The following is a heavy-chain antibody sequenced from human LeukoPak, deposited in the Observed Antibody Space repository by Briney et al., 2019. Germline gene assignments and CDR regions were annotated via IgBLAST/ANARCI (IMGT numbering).Heavy chain of an antibody. CDR1: GGSISSYY. Sequence: SETLSLTCTVSGGSISSYYWSWIRQPAGKGLEWIGRIYTSGGTHYNPSLKSRVTLSVDTSKNQFSLKRSSVTAADTAVYYCALGSCSGGSCLDYWGQGTLVTVSS. CDR3: ALGSCSGGSCLDY. V-gene: IGHV4-4*07. CDR2: IYTSGGT. D-gene: IGHD2-15*01. J-gene: IGHJ4*02.